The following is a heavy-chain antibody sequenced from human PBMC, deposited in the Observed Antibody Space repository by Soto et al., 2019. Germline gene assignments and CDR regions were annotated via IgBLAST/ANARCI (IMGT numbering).Heavy chain of an antibody. CDR3: AREIAVKQQLVLRGAFDI. CDR1: GYTFTSYG. V-gene: IGHV1-18*01. CDR2: ISAYNGNT. Sequence: QVQLVQSGAEVKKPGASVKVSCKASGYTFTSYGISWVRQAPGQGLEWMGWISAYNGNTNYAQKLQGRVTMTTDTSTSTAYMELRSLRSDDTAVYYCAREIAVKQQLVLRGAFDIWGQGTMVTVSS. J-gene: IGHJ3*02. D-gene: IGHD6-13*01.